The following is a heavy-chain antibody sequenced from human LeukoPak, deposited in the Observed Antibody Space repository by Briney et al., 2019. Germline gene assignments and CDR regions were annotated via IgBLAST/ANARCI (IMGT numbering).Heavy chain of an antibody. CDR3: AKNRDTAMALDFDS. V-gene: IGHV4-4*07. CDR1: GGSMSSYY. D-gene: IGHD5-18*01. Sequence: SETLSLTCTVSGGSMSSYYWSWIRHPAGQGLEWIGRTYTSGSTSYSPSLKSRVTMSVDTSKHQFSLKLTSVTAADTAVYYWAKNRDTAMALDFDSWGQGTLVTVSS. J-gene: IGHJ4*02. CDR2: TYTSGST.